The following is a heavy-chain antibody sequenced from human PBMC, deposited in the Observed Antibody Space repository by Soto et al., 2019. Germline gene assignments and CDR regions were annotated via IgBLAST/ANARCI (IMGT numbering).Heavy chain of an antibody. V-gene: IGHV3-48*02. CDR1: GFNFSAYA. CDR3: ARDWDIVILSVPIPNYNYGMDV. J-gene: IGHJ6*02. D-gene: IGHD2-15*01. Sequence: GGSLKLSYEGSGFNFSAYAMNWVRQAPGKGLEWVSYISSRSDTLYYADSVKGRFTISRDNAKNSVYLQVNNLRDEDTAVYYCARDWDIVILSVPIPNYNYGMDVWGQGTTVTVSS. CDR2: ISSRSDTL.